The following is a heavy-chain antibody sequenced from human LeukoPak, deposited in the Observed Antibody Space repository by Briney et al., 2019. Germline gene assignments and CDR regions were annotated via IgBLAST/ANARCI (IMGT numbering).Heavy chain of an antibody. CDR3: ALTTYYDILTGYPNGMDV. D-gene: IGHD3-9*01. Sequence: GESLKISCKGSGYSFTSYWISWVRQMPGKGLEWMGRIDPNDSYTNYSPSFQGHVTISADKSISTAYLQWSSLKASDTAMYYCALTTYYDILTGYPNGMDVWGQGTTVTVSS. CDR2: IDPNDSYT. V-gene: IGHV5-10-1*01. J-gene: IGHJ6*02. CDR1: GYSFTSYW.